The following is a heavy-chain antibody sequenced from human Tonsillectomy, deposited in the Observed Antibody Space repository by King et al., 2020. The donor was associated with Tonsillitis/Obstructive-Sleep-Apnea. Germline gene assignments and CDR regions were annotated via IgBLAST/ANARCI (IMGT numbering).Heavy chain of an antibody. CDR2: ISGSGGMT. J-gene: IGHJ5*01. D-gene: IGHD6-19*01. V-gene: IGHV3-23*04. Sequence: QLVQSGGGLVQPGGSLRLSCAASGFTFSSYAMSWVRQAPGKGLEWVSGISGSGGMTYYADSVKGRFTISRDNSKNTLYLQMNSLRAEGTALYYCAKDLGDTTGWFFNWFDSWGQGTLVPGSS. CDR1: GFTFSSYA. CDR3: AKDLGDTTGWFFNWFDS.